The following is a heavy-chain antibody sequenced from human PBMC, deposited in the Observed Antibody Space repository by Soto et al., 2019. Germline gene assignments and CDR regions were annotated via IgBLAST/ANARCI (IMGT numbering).Heavy chain of an antibody. CDR1: GSTFKSYA. Sequence: EVQLLASGGGLVQPGGSLRLSCAASGSTFKSYAMSWVRQAPGKGLEWVSAIGSSGAGTYYADSVKGRFTISRDNSKNTLYLQLNSLRGEDTAVYYCARQIGYCSSANCYFDYWGQGTLVTVSS. V-gene: IGHV3-23*01. CDR2: IGSSGAGT. J-gene: IGHJ4*02. CDR3: ARQIGYCSSANCYFDY. D-gene: IGHD2-2*01.